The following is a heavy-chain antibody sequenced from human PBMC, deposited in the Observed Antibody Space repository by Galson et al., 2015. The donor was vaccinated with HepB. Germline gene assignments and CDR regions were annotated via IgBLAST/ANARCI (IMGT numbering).Heavy chain of an antibody. D-gene: IGHD6-19*01. CDR2: ISAYNGNT. CDR3: ARDLEGLTVPATHY. Sequence: SVKVSCKASGYTFSSYGITWVRQAPGQGLEWMGWISAYNGNTYYAQKLRGRVTMTTDTSTSIAYMELRSLRSDDTPVYYCARDLEGLTVPATHYWGQGTLVTVSS. J-gene: IGHJ4*02. CDR1: GYTFSSYG. V-gene: IGHV1-18*01.